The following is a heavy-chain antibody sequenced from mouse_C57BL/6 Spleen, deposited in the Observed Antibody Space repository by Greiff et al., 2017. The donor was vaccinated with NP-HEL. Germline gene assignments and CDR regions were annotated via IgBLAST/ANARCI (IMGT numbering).Heavy chain of an antibody. Sequence: EVQLVESGGDLVKPGGSLKLSCAASGFTFSSYGMSWVRQTPDKRLEWVATISSGGSYTYYPDSVKGRFTISRDNAKNTLYLQMSSLKSEDTAMYYCARELLRDAMDYWGQGTSVTVSS. J-gene: IGHJ4*01. D-gene: IGHD1-1*01. V-gene: IGHV5-6*01. CDR3: ARELLRDAMDY. CDR2: ISSGGSYT. CDR1: GFTFSSYG.